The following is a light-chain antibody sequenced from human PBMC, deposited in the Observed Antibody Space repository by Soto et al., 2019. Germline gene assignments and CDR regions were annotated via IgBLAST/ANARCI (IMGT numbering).Light chain of an antibody. J-gene: IGLJ1*01. V-gene: IGLV2-14*01. Sequence: QSVLTQPASVSGSPGQPITISCTGTSSDVGGYNYVSWYQQHPGKAPKLMIYDVSNRPSGVSSRFSGSKSGNTASLTISGLQAEDEADYYCSSYTSSSTLYVFGTGTKVTVL. CDR1: SSDVGGYNY. CDR2: DVS. CDR3: SSYTSSSTLYV.